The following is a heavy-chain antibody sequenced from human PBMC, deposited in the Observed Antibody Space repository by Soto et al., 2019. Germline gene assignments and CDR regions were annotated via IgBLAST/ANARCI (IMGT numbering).Heavy chain of an antibody. CDR3: ARDIFGGSYDFWH. V-gene: IGHV3-66*01. J-gene: IGHJ4*02. CDR2: ISSDGST. D-gene: IGHD3-3*01. Sequence: EVQVVESVGGLVQPGGSLSISCAVSGFTVNNIFMTWVRQAPGKGLEWVSVISSDGSTYYADSVKGRFTISRDNSKNTLFLEMRSLRAGDTAVYYCARDIFGGSYDFWHGGQGTLVTVSS. CDR1: GFTVNNIF.